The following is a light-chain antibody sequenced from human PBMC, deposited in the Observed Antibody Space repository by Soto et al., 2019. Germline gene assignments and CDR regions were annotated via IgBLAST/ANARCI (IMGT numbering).Light chain of an antibody. CDR3: SSFAGDNFLYV. CDR1: SSDVGGYNY. CDR2: EVS. V-gene: IGLV2-8*01. Sequence: QSLLTQPPSASGSPGQSVTISCTGTSSDVGGYNYVSWYQQHPGKAPKLMIYEVSRRPSGVPDRFSGSKSGSTASLTVSGLQAEDEAEYYCSSFAGDNFLYVFGTGTKVTV. J-gene: IGLJ1*01.